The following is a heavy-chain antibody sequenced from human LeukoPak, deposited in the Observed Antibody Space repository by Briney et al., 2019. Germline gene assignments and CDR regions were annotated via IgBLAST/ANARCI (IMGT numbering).Heavy chain of an antibody. D-gene: IGHD1-26*01. CDR3: ARRYSGSPWDY. V-gene: IGHV4-34*01. CDR1: GGSFSGYY. CDR2: INHSGST. J-gene: IGHJ4*02. Sequence: PSETLSLTCAVYGGSFSGYYWSWIRQPPGKGLEWIGEINHSGSTNYNPSLKSRVTISVDTSKNQFSLKLSSVTAADTAVYYCARRYSGSPWDYWGQGTLVTVSS.